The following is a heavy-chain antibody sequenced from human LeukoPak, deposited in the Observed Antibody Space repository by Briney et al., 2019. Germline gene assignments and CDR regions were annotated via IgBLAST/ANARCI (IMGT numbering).Heavy chain of an antibody. J-gene: IGHJ4*02. D-gene: IGHD3-3*01. CDR1: GGTFSSYA. V-gene: IGHV1-18*01. CDR3: ARDPKTSNSFWRGYSGFDY. Sequence: ASVKVSCTASGGTFSSYAISWVRQAPGQGLEWMGWISGYNGNTEYAQKFQGRVTMTMDTSAKTAYMALRRLRSDDTAVYFCARDPKTSNSFWRGYSGFDYWGQGALVTVSS. CDR2: ISGYNGNT.